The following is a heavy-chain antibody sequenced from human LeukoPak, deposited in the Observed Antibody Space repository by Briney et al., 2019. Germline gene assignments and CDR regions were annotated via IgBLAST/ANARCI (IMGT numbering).Heavy chain of an antibody. CDR1: GFTFDDYG. Sequence: PGGSLRLSCAASGFTFDDYGMNWVRQAPGKGLEWVSGINWNGDNTHYADSVKGRFTISRDNAKNSLYLQMNSLRAEDTALYYCARGSTYYDILTSYHYYFDYWGQGALVTVSS. D-gene: IGHD3-9*01. J-gene: IGHJ4*02. CDR2: INWNGDNT. V-gene: IGHV3-20*04. CDR3: ARGSTYYDILTSYHYYFDY.